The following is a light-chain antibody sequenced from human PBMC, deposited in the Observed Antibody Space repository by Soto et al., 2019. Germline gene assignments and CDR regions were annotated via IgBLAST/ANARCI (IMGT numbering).Light chain of an antibody. CDR2: DDN. J-gene: IGLJ1*01. Sequence: QYVVTQPPWESASPGQKGTISCSGSSSNIGGNSVSWYQQLPGTAPKLLIYDDNKRPSGIPDRFSGSKSGTSATLGITGFQTGDEADYYCGSWDSSLSAYVFGTGTKVTVL. CDR1: SSNIGGNS. CDR3: GSWDSSLSAYV. V-gene: IGLV1-51*01.